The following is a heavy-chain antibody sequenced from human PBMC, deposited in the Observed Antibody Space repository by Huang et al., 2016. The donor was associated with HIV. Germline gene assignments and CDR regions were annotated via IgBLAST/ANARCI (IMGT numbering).Heavy chain of an antibody. CDR1: GVSFSHYG. V-gene: IGHV3-30*02. Sequence: QEQLVESGGGVVQPGGSLRLSCATSGVSFSHYGMHWVRQAPGKGLEWGAFISFDGGNKHYAESGKGRFTISRDNSKKMLFLEMNSLRGDDTAFYYCATDLGGYSFDYWGQGALVSVSS. CDR3: ATDLGGYSFDY. J-gene: IGHJ4*02. D-gene: IGHD2-21*02. CDR2: ISFDGGNK.